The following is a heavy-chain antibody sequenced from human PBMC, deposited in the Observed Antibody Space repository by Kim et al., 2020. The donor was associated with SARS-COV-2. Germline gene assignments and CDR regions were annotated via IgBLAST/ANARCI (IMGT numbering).Heavy chain of an antibody. V-gene: IGHV3-15*01. CDR3: TTEEVATVYFDY. D-gene: IGHD5-12*01. CDR2: IKSKTDGGTT. CDR1: GFTFSNAW. J-gene: IGHJ4*02. Sequence: GGSLRLSCAASGFTFSNAWMSWVRQAPGKGLEWVGRIKSKTDGGTTDYAAPVKGRFTISRDDSKNTLYLQMNSLKTEDTAVYYCTTEEVATVYFDYWGQGTLVTVSS.